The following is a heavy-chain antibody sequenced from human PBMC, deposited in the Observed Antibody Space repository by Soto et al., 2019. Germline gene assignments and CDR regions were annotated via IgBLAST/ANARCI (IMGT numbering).Heavy chain of an antibody. D-gene: IGHD1-26*01. CDR3: ARFGPSGSLPY. CDR2: INHRGNT. J-gene: IGHJ4*02. V-gene: IGHV4-34*01. CDR1: GGSFSGYY. Sequence: PSETLSLTCAVYGGSFSGYYWSWIRQPPGKGLEWIGEINHRGNTNYNPSLMRRVTISVDTSKNQFSLRVSSVTAADTAIYHCARFGPSGSLPYWSQGTLVTVSS.